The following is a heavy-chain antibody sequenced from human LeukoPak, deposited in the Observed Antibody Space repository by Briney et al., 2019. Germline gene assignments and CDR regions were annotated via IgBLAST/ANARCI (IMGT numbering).Heavy chain of an antibody. D-gene: IGHD3-10*01. J-gene: IGHJ4*02. CDR3: ATRLPYYYGSGSYPDY. Sequence: ASVKVSCKVSGYTLTELSMHWVRQAPGKGLEWMGGFDPEDGETIYAQKFQGRVTMTEDTSTDTAYMELSSLRSEDTAVYYCATRLPYYYGSGSYPDYWGQGTLVTVSS. CDR2: FDPEDGET. V-gene: IGHV1-24*01. CDR1: GYTLTELS.